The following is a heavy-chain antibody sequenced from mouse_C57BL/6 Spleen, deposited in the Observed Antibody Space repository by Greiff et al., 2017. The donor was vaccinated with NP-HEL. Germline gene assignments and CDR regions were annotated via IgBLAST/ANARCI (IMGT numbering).Heavy chain of an antibody. CDR1: GYTFTDYY. J-gene: IGHJ3*01. CDR3: ARGIYYDYDGFAY. V-gene: IGHV1-39*01. Sequence: VQLQQSGPVLVKPGASVKMSCKASGYTFTDYYMNWVKQSNGKSLEWIGVINPNYGTTSYNQKFKGKATLTVDQSSSTAYMQLNSLTSEDCAVYYCARGIYYDYDGFAYWGQGTLVTVSA. D-gene: IGHD2-4*01. CDR2: INPNYGTT.